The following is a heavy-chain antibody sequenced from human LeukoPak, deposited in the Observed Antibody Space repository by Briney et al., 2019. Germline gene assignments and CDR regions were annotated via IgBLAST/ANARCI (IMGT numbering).Heavy chain of an antibody. Sequence: PGGSLRLSCAASGFSVTSNYMTWVRQAPGKGLDWISIFYSGGRPHYADSMKGRFIISRDNSKNTLYLQMNSLGTEDTAVYYCARRRSGSPDDAFDIWGRGTLVTVSS. CDR3: ARRRSGSPDDAFDI. CDR2: FYSGGRP. D-gene: IGHD1-26*01. V-gene: IGHV3-53*01. CDR1: GFSVTSNY. J-gene: IGHJ3*02.